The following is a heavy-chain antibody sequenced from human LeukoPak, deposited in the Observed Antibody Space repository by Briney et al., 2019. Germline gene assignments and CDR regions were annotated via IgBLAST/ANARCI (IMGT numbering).Heavy chain of an antibody. CDR2: ISSNGDST. CDR1: GFTFSSSV. Sequence: HSGGSLRLSCVASGFTFSSSVMHWVRQAPGKGLEYVSGISSNGDSTHYSNSAKDRFTISRDNSKNTLYLQMDSPRPEDMAVYYCAREGHSSGHCGAFDMWGQGTMVSVSS. D-gene: IGHD3-22*01. V-gene: IGHV3-64*01. J-gene: IGHJ3*02. CDR3: AREGHSSGHCGAFDM.